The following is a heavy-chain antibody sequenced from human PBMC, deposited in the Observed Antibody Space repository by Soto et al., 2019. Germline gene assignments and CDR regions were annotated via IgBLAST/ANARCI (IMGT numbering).Heavy chain of an antibody. D-gene: IGHD5-18*01. Sequence: QVQLVESGGGVVQPARALRLSCAASGFTFSSYGMHGVRQAPGKGLECVAVIWYDGSNKYYADYVKGRFTISRDNSNNTLYLQMNRLRAEDTAVYYCARDLSRRYRYGSDYWGQGALVTVSS. CDR1: GFTFSSYG. V-gene: IGHV3-33*01. J-gene: IGHJ4*02. CDR3: ARDLSRRYRYGSDY. CDR2: IWYDGSNK.